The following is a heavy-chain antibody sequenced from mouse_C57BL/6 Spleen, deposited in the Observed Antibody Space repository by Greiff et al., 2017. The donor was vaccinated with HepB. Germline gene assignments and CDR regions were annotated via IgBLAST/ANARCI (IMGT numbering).Heavy chain of an antibody. CDR2: INPSTGGT. J-gene: IGHJ3*01. CDR1: GYSFTGYY. CDR3: ARGIYYYVSSPAWFAY. V-gene: IGHV1-42*01. D-gene: IGHD1-1*01. Sequence: EVQLQQSGPELVKPGASVKISCKASGYSFTGYYMNWVKQSPEKSLEWIGEINPSTGGTTYNQKFKAKATLTVDKSSSTAYMQLKSLPSEDSAVYYCARGIYYYVSSPAWFAYWGQGTLVTVSA.